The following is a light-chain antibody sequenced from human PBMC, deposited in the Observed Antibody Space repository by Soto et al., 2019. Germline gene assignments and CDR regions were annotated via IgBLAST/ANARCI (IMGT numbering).Light chain of an antibody. Sequence: EVVLTQSPATLSLSPGERATLSCRASQSVSTFLAWYQQKPGHTPRLLIYEASIRATGIPARFTGSGSGTDFTLTISSLEPEDFAVYYCQQRSDWLTFGGGTKVEL. J-gene: IGKJ4*01. CDR2: EAS. CDR3: QQRSDWLT. V-gene: IGKV3-11*01. CDR1: QSVSTF.